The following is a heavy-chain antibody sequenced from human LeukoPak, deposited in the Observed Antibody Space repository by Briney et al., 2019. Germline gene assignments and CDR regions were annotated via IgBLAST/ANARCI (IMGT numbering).Heavy chain of an antibody. J-gene: IGHJ5*01. Sequence: SETLSLTCAVYRGSFSQYYWRWIRQPPGEGLEWRGEINHSVGTNYNPSLKSRVTISVDTSKNQFSLKLSSVTAADTDLYYCGRVAGYCSGGSCRTRLDSWGQGTLVTVSS. CDR3: GRVAGYCSGGSCRTRLDS. D-gene: IGHD2-15*01. CDR1: RGSFSQYY. CDR2: INHSVGT. V-gene: IGHV4-34*01.